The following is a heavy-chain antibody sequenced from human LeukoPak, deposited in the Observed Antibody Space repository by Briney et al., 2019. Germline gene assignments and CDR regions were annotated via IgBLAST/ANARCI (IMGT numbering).Heavy chain of an antibody. CDR2: VSYDGSNK. Sequence: PGRSLRLSCAASGFTFSSYGMHWVRQAPGKGLEWVAVVSYDGSNKYYADSLKGRFTISRDNSKNTLYLQMNSLRAEDTAVYYCARDAPIAAAGTALFDYWGRGTLVTVSS. CDR1: GFTFSSYG. V-gene: IGHV3-33*01. J-gene: IGHJ4*02. D-gene: IGHD6-13*01. CDR3: ARDAPIAAAGTALFDY.